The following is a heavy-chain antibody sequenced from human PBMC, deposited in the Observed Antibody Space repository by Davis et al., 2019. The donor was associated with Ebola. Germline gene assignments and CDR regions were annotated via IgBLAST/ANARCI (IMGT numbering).Heavy chain of an antibody. CDR2: INHSGST. CDR1: GGSFSGYY. CDR3: ARFPALYYYYYGMDV. Sequence: SETLSLTCAVYGGSFSGYYWSWIRQPPGKGLEWIGEINHSGSTNYNPSLKSRVTISVDTSKNQFSLKLSSVTAADTAVYYCARFPALYYYYYGMDVWGQGTTVTVSS. D-gene: IGHD6-25*01. V-gene: IGHV4-34*01. J-gene: IGHJ6*02.